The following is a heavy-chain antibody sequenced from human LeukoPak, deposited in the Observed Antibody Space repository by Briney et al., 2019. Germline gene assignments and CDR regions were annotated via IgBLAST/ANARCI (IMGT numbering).Heavy chain of an antibody. V-gene: IGHV3-9*01. J-gene: IGHJ4*02. Sequence: PGGSLRLSCAASGFTFDDYAMHWVRHAPGKGLEWVSGISWNSGSIGYADSVKGRFTISRDNAKNSLYLQMNSLRAEDTALYYCAKASRGYSYGYFDYWGQGTLVTVSS. D-gene: IGHD5-18*01. CDR2: ISWNSGSI. CDR1: GFTFDDYA. CDR3: AKASRGYSYGYFDY.